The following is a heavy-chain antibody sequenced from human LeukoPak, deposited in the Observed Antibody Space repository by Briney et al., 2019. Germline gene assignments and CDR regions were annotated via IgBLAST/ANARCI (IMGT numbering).Heavy chain of an antibody. J-gene: IGHJ6*03. CDR2: INPNSGGT. CDR1: GYTFTDYY. D-gene: IGHD1-26*01. Sequence: ASVKVSCKASGYTFTDYYMHWVRQAPGQGLEWMGWINPNSGGTNYAQKFQGRVTMTRDTSISTAYMELSRLRSDDTAVYYCARGLGSYFDYYYYMDVWGKGTTVTVSS. CDR3: ARGLGSYFDYYYYMDV. V-gene: IGHV1-2*02.